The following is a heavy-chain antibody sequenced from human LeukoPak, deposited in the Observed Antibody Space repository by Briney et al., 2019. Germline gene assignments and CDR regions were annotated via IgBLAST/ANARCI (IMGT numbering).Heavy chain of an antibody. CDR2: IIPILGIA. Sequence: SVKVSCKASGGTFSSYTISWVRQAPGQGLEWMGRIIPILGIANYAQRFQGRVTITADKSTSTAYMELSSLRSEDTAVYYCARGRAQAYYFDYWGQGTLVTVSS. V-gene: IGHV1-69*02. J-gene: IGHJ4*02. CDR3: ARGRAQAYYFDY. CDR1: GGTFSSYT.